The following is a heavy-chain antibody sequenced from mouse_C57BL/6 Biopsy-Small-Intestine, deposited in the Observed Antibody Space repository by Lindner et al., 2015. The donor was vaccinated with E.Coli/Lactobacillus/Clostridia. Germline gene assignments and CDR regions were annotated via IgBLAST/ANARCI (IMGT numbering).Heavy chain of an antibody. D-gene: IGHD1-1*02. CDR2: IFPGGVYT. CDR1: GYTFTHYW. CDR3: ARAHYGGSFDS. J-gene: IGHJ3*01. Sequence: VQLQESGAELVRPGTSVKMSCKASGYTFTHYWIGWAKQRPGHGLEWIGDIFPGGVYTNYNEKFKDKATLTADRSSSTAYLHFSSLTSEDSAIYYCARAHYGGSFDSWGQGTLVTVS. V-gene: IGHV1-63*01.